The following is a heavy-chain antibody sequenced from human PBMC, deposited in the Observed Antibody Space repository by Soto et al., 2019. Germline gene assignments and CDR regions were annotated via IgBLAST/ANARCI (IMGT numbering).Heavy chain of an antibody. CDR3: AHRRLYDYVWGSYRYSYYFDY. Sequence: KESGPTLVKPTQTLTLTCTFSGFSLSTSGVGVGWIRQPPGKALEWLALIYWDDDKRYSPSLKSRLTITKDTSKNQVVLTMTNMDPVDTATYYCAHRRLYDYVWGSYRYSYYFDYWGQGTLVTVSS. CDR2: IYWDDDK. D-gene: IGHD3-16*02. CDR1: GFSLSTSGVG. V-gene: IGHV2-5*02. J-gene: IGHJ4*02.